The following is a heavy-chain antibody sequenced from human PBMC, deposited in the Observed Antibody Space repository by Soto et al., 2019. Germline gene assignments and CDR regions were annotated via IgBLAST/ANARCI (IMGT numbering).Heavy chain of an antibody. V-gene: IGHV4-59*08. D-gene: IGHD2-15*01. J-gene: IGHJ4*02. CDR1: GGSISSYY. CDR3: ASGDTTPYY. Sequence: QVQLQESGPGLVKPSETLSLTCTVSGGSISSYYWSWIRQPPGKGLEWIGYIYYSGSTNYNPSLKSRVTISVDTSKNQFSLKLSSVTAADTAVYYCASGDTTPYYWGQGTLVTVSS. CDR2: IYYSGST.